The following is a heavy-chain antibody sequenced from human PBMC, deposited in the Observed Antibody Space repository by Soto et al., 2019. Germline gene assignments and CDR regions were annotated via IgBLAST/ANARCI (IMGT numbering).Heavy chain of an antibody. CDR3: AASDCSSTSCYEKGYYGMDV. CDR2: IVVGSGNT. D-gene: IGHD2-2*01. V-gene: IGHV1-58*01. J-gene: IGHJ6*02. Sequence: RASVKVSCKASGFTFTSSAVQWVRQARGQRLEWIGWIVVGSGNTNYAQKFQERVTITRDMSTSTAYMELSSLRSEDTAVYYCAASDCSSTSCYEKGYYGMDVWGQGTTVTVS. CDR1: GFTFTSSA.